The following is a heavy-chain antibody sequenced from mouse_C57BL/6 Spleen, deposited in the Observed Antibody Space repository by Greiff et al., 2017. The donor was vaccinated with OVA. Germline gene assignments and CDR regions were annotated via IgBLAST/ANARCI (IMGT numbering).Heavy chain of an antibody. V-gene: IGHV1-69*01. D-gene: IGHD1-1*01. J-gene: IGHJ2*01. CDR1: GYTFTSYW. Sequence: QVQLQQPGAELVMPGASVKLSCKASGYTFTSYWMHWVKQRPGQGLEWIGEIDPSDSYTNYNQKFKGKSTLTVDKSSSTAYMQLSSLTSEDSAVYYCARKRLRVFDYWGQGTTLTVSS. CDR2: IDPSDSYT. CDR3: ARKRLRVFDY.